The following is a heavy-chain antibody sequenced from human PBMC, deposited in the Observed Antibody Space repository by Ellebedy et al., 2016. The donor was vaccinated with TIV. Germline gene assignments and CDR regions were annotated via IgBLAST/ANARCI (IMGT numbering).Heavy chain of an antibody. V-gene: IGHV3-11*01. CDR1: GFTFSDYY. D-gene: IGHD1-1*01. Sequence: GGSLRLXXAASGFTFSDYYMSWIRQAPGKGLEWVSYISSSGSTIYYADSVKGRFTISRDNAKNSLYLQMNSLRAEDTAVYYCASLGWNDRYYFDYWGQGTLVTVSS. J-gene: IGHJ4*02. CDR3: ASLGWNDRYYFDY. CDR2: ISSSGSTI.